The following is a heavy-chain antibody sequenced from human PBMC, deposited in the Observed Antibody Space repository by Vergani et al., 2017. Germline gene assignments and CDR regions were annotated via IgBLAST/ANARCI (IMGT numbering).Heavy chain of an antibody. Sequence: QVQLVEAGGGVVQPGTSLRLSCVVSGFALNRHAMYWVRQAPGKGVEWVVGISFDGTNEYYPDLVKGRFTISRDIAKNTLYLQVRSLRLEDTGVYHCVGDRGLCAGGRCYTEAWDYWGQGTPVTVSS. CDR2: ISFDGTNE. V-gene: IGHV3-30-3*01. D-gene: IGHD2-2*02. CDR3: VGDRGLCAGGRCYTEAWDY. J-gene: IGHJ4*02. CDR1: GFALNRHA.